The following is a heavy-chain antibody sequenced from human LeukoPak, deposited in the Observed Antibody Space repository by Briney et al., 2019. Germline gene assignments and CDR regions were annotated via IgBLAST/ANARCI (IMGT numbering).Heavy chain of an antibody. D-gene: IGHD3-10*01. Sequence: SETLSLTCTVCGYSISRGYYLGWIRQLPGKGLEWIGDIYYSGSTNYNPSLKSRVTISVDTSKSQFSLKLSSVTAADTAIYYCARGGYYGSGNDFRFDPWGQGTLVTVSS. V-gene: IGHV4-38-2*02. CDR3: ARGGYYGSGNDFRFDP. CDR2: IYYSGST. CDR1: GYSISRGYY. J-gene: IGHJ5*02.